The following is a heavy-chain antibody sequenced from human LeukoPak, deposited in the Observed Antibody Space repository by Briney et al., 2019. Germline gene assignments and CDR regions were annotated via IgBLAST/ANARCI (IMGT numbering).Heavy chain of an antibody. V-gene: IGHV4-4*07. J-gene: IGHJ6*02. CDR1: GGSISSYY. CDR3: ARAGAMDYYYYYYGMDV. CDR2: IYTSGST. D-gene: IGHD5-18*01. Sequence: SETLSLTCTVSGGSISSYYWSWIRQPAGKGLEWIGRIYTSGSTNYNPSLKSRVTMSVDTSENQFSLKLSSVTAADTAVYYCARAGAMDYYYYYYGMDVWGQGTTVTVSS.